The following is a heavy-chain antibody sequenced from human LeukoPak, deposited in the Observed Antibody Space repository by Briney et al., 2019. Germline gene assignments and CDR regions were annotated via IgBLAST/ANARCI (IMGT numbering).Heavy chain of an antibody. CDR1: VFTFSSYA. D-gene: IGHD3-22*01. CDR2: ISYDGSNK. Sequence: PRGSLRLSSAASVFTFSSYAMHWVRQAPGKGLEWVAVISYDGSNKYYADSVKGRFTISRDNSKNTLYLQMNSLRAEDTAVYYCARDGVYYDSSGYPPTYFDYWGQGTLDTVSS. J-gene: IGHJ4*02. CDR3: ARDGVYYDSSGYPPTYFDY. V-gene: IGHV3-30*04.